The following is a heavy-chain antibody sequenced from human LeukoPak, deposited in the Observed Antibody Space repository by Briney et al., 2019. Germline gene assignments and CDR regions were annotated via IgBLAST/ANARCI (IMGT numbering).Heavy chain of an antibody. D-gene: IGHD3-10*01. V-gene: IGHV4-39*07. CDR2: IYYSGST. CDR1: GDSINNNNYY. Sequence: SETLSLTCTVSGDSINNNNYYWGWIRQPPGKGLEWIGSIYYSGSTYYNPSLKSRVTISVDTSKNQFSLKLSSVTAADTAVYYCARDIGGVVRGVIHYYFDYWGQGTLVTVSS. CDR3: ARDIGGVVRGVIHYYFDY. J-gene: IGHJ4*02.